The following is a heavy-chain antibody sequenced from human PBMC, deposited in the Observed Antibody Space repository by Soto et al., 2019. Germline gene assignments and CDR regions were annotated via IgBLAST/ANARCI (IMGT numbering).Heavy chain of an antibody. J-gene: IGHJ5*02. Sequence: QITLKESGPTLVKPTPTLTLTCTFSGFSLSTSGVGVVWVRQPPGKALEWLALIHWNDAKHYNSSLKSTLTISKDTSKNTVVLTMTHIDPVVTATYYCAHREARMVAGFEPWGPGTLVAVSS. D-gene: IGHD6-19*01. CDR2: IHWNDAK. V-gene: IGHV2-5*01. CDR3: AHREARMVAGFEP. CDR1: GFSLSTSGVG.